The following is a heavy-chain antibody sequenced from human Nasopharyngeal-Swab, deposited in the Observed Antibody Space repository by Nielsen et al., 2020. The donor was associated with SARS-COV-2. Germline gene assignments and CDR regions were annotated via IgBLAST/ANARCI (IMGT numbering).Heavy chain of an antibody. CDR2: IYTGGST. CDR3: AILEGNGSGSP. D-gene: IGHD3-10*01. J-gene: IGHJ5*02. V-gene: IGHV3-66*01. CDR1: GFTVSSNY. Sequence: GAALQISCAASGFTVSSNYMNWVRQAPGKGLEWVSVIYTGGSTYHADSVKGRFTISRDNSKNTLYLQMNSLRAEDTAVYYCAILEGNGSGSPWGQGTLVTVSS.